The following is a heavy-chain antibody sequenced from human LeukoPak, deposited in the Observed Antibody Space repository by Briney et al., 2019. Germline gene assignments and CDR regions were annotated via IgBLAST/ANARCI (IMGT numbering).Heavy chain of an antibody. Sequence: SETLSLTCTVSGGSISSYYWSWIRQPAGKGLEWIGRIYTSGSTNYNPSLKSRVTISVDTSKNQFSPKLSSVTAADTAVYYCARDANTGYSSSWSFDYGGQGTLVTVS. V-gene: IGHV4-4*07. CDR2: IYTSGST. CDR3: ARDANTGYSSSWSFDY. D-gene: IGHD6-13*01. CDR1: GGSISSYY. J-gene: IGHJ4*02.